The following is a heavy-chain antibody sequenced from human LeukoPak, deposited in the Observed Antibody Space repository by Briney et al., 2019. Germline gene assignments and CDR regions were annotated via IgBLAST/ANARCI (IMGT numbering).Heavy chain of an antibody. Sequence: SETLSLTCSVSGGSISSYYWSWIRQPAGKGLEWIGRIDTSGSTNYNPSLKSRVTMSVDTSKNQFSLKLSSVTAADTAVYYCARDLLSIYWFDPWGQGTLVTVSS. CDR1: GGSISSYY. CDR2: IDTSGST. V-gene: IGHV4-4*07. D-gene: IGHD3-16*02. CDR3: ARDLLSIYWFDP. J-gene: IGHJ5*02.